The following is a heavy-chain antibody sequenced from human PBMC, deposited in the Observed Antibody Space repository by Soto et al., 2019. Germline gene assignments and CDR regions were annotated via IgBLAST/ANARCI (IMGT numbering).Heavy chain of an antibody. J-gene: IGHJ4*02. CDR2: IYYSGST. D-gene: IGHD3-22*01. CDR1: GGSISSYY. CDR3: ARLENYYDSSGYDYFDY. V-gene: IGHV4-59*08. Sequence: SETLSLTCTVSGGSISSYYWNWIRQPPGKGLEWIGYIYYSGSTNYNPSLKSRVTISVDTSKNQFSLKLSSVTAADTAVYYCARLENYYDSSGYDYFDYWGQGTLVTVSS.